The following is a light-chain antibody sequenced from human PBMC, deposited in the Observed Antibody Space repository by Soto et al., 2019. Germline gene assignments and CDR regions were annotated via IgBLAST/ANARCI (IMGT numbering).Light chain of an antibody. CDR1: QNIANF. CDR3: QQNSSPPPIT. J-gene: IGKJ5*01. V-gene: IGKV1-39*01. Sequence: DIQMTQSPSSLSASVGDRVTITCRASQNIANFLNWYQQKPGKAPKLLIYAASSLQSGVPSRFSGGGFGTDFTLTISSLQSEDFATYYCQQNSSPPPITFGPGTRLDIK. CDR2: AAS.